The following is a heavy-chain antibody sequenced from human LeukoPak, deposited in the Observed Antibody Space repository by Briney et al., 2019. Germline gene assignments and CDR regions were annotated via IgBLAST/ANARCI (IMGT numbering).Heavy chain of an antibody. V-gene: IGHV3-30*03. J-gene: IGHJ3*02. D-gene: IGHD2-15*01. CDR2: TSYDGSNK. CDR1: GFTFSSYG. CDR3: EVVVAATPYAFDI. Sequence: GGSLRLSCAASGFTFSSYGMHWVRQAPGKGLEWVAVTSYDGSNKYYADSVKGRFTISRDNSKNTLYLQMNSLRAEDTAVYYCEVVVAATPYAFDIWGQGTMVTVSS.